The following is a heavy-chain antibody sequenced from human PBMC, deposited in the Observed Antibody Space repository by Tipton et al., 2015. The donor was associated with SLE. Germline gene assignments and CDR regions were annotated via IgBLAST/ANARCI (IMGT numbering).Heavy chain of an antibody. Sequence: TLSLTCAVYGGSFSGYYWNWIRQSPGKGLEWIGEINHRGGTNYNPSLESRVTMSGDTSKNQFSLNLSSVTAADTAVYYCAGTIATAGRYFDLWGRGTLVTVSS. CDR3: AGTIATAGRYFDL. D-gene: IGHD6-13*01. CDR2: INHRGGT. J-gene: IGHJ2*01. V-gene: IGHV4-34*01. CDR1: GGSFSGYY.